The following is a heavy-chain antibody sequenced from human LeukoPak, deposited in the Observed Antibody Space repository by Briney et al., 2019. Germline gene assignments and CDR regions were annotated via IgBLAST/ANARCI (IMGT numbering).Heavy chain of an antibody. CDR1: GGSITRGGYY. V-gene: IGHV4-31*03. Sequence: SETLSLTCTVSGGSITRGGYYWSWIRQHPGKGLELIGYIYYSGNTYYNPSLKSRVTISIDTSKNQFSLKLSSVTAADTAVYYCAGYGDYSFDYWGQGILVTVSS. J-gene: IGHJ4*02. CDR2: IYYSGNT. D-gene: IGHD4-17*01. CDR3: AGYGDYSFDY.